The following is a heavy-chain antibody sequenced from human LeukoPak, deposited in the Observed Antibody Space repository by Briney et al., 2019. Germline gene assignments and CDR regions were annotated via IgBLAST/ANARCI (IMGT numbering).Heavy chain of an antibody. CDR2: ISGGGGST. CDR1: GFSFTNVW. V-gene: IGHV3-23*01. D-gene: IGHD1-26*01. Sequence: GGSLRLSCAVSGFSFTNVWMNWVRQAPGKGLEWVSTISGGGGSTYYADSVKGRFTISRDNSKNTLYLQVNSLRAEDTAVYYCAKGGKWDVTPFDYWGQGTLVTVSS. CDR3: AKGGKWDVTPFDY. J-gene: IGHJ4*02.